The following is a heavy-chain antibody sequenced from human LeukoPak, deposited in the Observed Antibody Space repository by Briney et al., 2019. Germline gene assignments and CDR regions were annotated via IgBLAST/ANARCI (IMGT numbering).Heavy chain of an antibody. Sequence: GASVKVSCKASGYTFTGYYMHWVRQAPGQGLEWMGWINPNSGGTNYAQKFQGWVTMTRDTSISTAYMELSRLRSDDTAVYYCARGGLGYCSGGSCPYYYYGMDVWGQGTTVTVSS. J-gene: IGHJ6*02. CDR1: GYTFTGYY. CDR3: ARGGLGYCSGGSCPYYYYGMDV. CDR2: INPNSGGT. V-gene: IGHV1-2*04. D-gene: IGHD2-15*01.